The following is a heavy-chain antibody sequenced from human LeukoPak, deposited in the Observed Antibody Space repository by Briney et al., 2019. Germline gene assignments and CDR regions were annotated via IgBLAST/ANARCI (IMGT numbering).Heavy chain of an antibody. D-gene: IGHD3-22*01. Sequence: TGGSLRLSCAAPGFTFSSYAMSWVRQAPGKGLEWVSTLSGSGGSTYYADSVKGRVTISRDNSKNTLYLQMNSLRAEDTAVYHCAKGSYYYDSADYFDYWGQGTLVTVSS. V-gene: IGHV3-23*01. CDR2: LSGSGGST. CDR1: GFTFSSYA. CDR3: AKGSYYYDSADYFDY. J-gene: IGHJ4*02.